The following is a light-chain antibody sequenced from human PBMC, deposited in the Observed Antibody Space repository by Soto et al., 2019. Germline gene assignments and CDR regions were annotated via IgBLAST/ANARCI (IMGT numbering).Light chain of an antibody. J-gene: IGKJ1*01. CDR1: QGISSY. V-gene: IGKV1-9*01. CDR3: QQFNTWPRT. CDR2: AAS. Sequence: QLTQSPSSLSAYVGDRVTITCRASQGISSYLGWYQQKPGKAPKLLIYAASTLQSGVPSRFSGSGSGTDFTLTISSLQSEDFAVYYCQQFNTWPRTFGQGTKVDIK.